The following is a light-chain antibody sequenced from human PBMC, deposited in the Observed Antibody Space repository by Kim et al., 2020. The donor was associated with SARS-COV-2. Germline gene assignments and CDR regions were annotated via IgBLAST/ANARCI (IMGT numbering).Light chain of an antibody. CDR3: QQYYNGGT. V-gene: IGKV3-15*01. Sequence: EIVMTQSPATLSVSPGERATVSCRASQSVSRNLAWYQHKPGQAPRLLIYGGFTRATDIPARFSGSGFGTEFTLTISSLQSEDFAVYYCQQYYNGGTFGQGTKVDIK. CDR1: QSVSRN. J-gene: IGKJ1*01. CDR2: GGF.